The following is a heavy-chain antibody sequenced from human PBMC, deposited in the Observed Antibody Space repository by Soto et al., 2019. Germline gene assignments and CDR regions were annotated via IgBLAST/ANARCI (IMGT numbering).Heavy chain of an antibody. V-gene: IGHV3-23*01. D-gene: IGHD6-13*01. CDR1: GFTFSSYA. J-gene: IGHJ4*02. Sequence: EVQLLESGGGLVQPGGSLRLSCAASGFTFSSYAMSWVRQAPGKGLEWVSAISGSGGSTYYADSVKGRFTISRDNSKNTPYLQMNSLRAEDTAVYYCAKGGYSSSWQRDYWGQGTLVTVSS. CDR3: AKGGYSSSWQRDY. CDR2: ISGSGGST.